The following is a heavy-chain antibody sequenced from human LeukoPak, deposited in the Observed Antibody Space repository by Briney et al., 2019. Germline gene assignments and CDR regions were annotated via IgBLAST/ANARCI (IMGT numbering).Heavy chain of an antibody. CDR3: ATAYHPAGTGAFDI. V-gene: IGHV1-69*13. CDR2: IIPIFGTA. J-gene: IGHJ3*02. D-gene: IGHD6-13*01. CDR1: GGTFSSYA. Sequence: ASVKVSCKVSGGTFSSYAISWVRQAPGQGLEWMGGIIPIFGTANYAQKFQGRVTITADESTSTAYMELSSLRSEDTAVYYCATAYHPAGTGAFDIWGQGTMVTVSS.